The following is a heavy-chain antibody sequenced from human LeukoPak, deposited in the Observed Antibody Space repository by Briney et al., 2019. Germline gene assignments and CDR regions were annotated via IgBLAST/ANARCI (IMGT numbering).Heavy chain of an antibody. V-gene: IGHV1-18*01. CDR3: ARLVYIDDYDY. J-gene: IGHJ4*02. Sequence: GASVKVSCKASGYTFTSYGISWVRQAPGQGLEWMGWISAYNGNTNYAQKLQGRVTMTRDTSISTAYMELSRLRSDDTAVYYCARLVYIDDYDYWGQGTLVTVSS. CDR2: ISAYNGNT. CDR1: GYTFTSYG. D-gene: IGHD4-11*01.